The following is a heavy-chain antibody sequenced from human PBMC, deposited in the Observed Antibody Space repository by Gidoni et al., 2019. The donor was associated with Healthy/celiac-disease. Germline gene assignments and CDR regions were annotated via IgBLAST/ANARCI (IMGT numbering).Heavy chain of an antibody. Sequence: EVQLLESGGGLVQPGGSLRLSCAASGFTFSSYAMSWVRQAPGKGLEWVSAISGSGGSTYYADSVKGRFTISRDNSKNTLYLQMNSLRAEDTAVYYCAKAPTYYYDSSGRPRYFQHWGQGTLVTVSS. CDR2: ISGSGGST. CDR3: AKAPTYYYDSSGRPRYFQH. D-gene: IGHD3-22*01. J-gene: IGHJ1*01. V-gene: IGHV3-23*01. CDR1: GFTFSSYA.